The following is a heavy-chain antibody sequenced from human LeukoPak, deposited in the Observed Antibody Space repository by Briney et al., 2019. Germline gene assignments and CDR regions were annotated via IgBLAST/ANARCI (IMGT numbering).Heavy chain of an antibody. Sequence: GASVKVSCKASGYTFTSYGISWVRQAPGQGLEWMGWISAYNGNTNYAQKLQGRVTMTTDTSTSTAYMELRSLRSDDTAVYYCARVRPSPARASLRYFDWLPGYYYYGMDVWGQGTTVTVSS. D-gene: IGHD3-9*01. CDR3: ARVRPSPARASLRYFDWLPGYYYYGMDV. CDR2: ISAYNGNT. J-gene: IGHJ6*02. V-gene: IGHV1-18*01. CDR1: GYTFTSYG.